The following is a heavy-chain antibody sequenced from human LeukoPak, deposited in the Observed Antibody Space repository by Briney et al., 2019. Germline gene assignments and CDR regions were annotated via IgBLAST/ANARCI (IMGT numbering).Heavy chain of an antibody. J-gene: IGHJ4*02. CDR3: ARGWRGNFDY. D-gene: IGHD2/OR15-2a*01. V-gene: IGHV3-21*01. CDR1: GFTFSSYS. Sequence: GGSLRLSCAASGFTFSSYSMNWVRQAPGKGLEWVSSISSSSSYIYYADSVKGRFTISRDNAKNSLYLQMNSLRAEDTAVCYCARGWRGNFDYWGQGTLVTVSS. CDR2: ISSSSSYI.